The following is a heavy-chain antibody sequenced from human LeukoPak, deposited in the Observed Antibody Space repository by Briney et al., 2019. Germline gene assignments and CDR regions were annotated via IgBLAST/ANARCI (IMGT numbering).Heavy chain of an antibody. CDR2: INPNSGGT. V-gene: IGHV1-2*02. J-gene: IGHJ4*02. CDR3: ARDRIVGATICDY. CDR1: GYTFTGYY. Sequence: GASVKVSCKASGYTFTGYYVHWVRQAPGQGLEWMGWINPNSGGTNYAQKFQGRATMTRDTSISTAYMELSRLRSDDTAVYYCARDRIVGATICDYWGQGTLVTVSS. D-gene: IGHD1-26*01.